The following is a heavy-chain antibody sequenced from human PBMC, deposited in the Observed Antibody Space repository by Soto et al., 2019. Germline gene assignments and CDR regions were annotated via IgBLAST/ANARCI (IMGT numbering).Heavy chain of an antibody. CDR1: GFTFRSYW. V-gene: IGHV3-7*03. Sequence: GGSLRLSCVASGFTFRSYWMSWVRQAPGKGLEWVASIKLDGSEKYYVDSVKGRFTIARDNANNSLHLQMNSLRAEDTAVYYCARAWGYDSTGYYRVGVNWFDPWGQGALATVSS. J-gene: IGHJ5*02. CDR3: ARAWGYDSTGYYRVGVNWFDP. CDR2: IKLDGSEK. D-gene: IGHD3-22*01.